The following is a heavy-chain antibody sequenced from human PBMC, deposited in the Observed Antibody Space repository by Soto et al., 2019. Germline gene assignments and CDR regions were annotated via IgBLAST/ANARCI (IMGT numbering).Heavy chain of an antibody. Sequence: GGSLRLSCAASGFTFSSYAMSWVRQAPGKGLEWVSTISGSGGNAYYADSVKGRFSISRDNSKNTLRLQMNSLRADDTAVYYCAKDGASGSYPPYYCFGMDVWGQGTTVTVSS. D-gene: IGHD1-26*01. CDR2: ISGSGGNA. J-gene: IGHJ6*02. CDR1: GFTFSSYA. CDR3: AKDGASGSYPPYYCFGMDV. V-gene: IGHV3-23*01.